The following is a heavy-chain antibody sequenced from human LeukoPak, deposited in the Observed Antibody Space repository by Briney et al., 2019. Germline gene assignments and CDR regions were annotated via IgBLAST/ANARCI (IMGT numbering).Heavy chain of an antibody. J-gene: IGHJ3*02. Sequence: GESLQISCKASGSSFTSFWIGWVRHLPGKGLEWMGIIDPGDSGTRYSPSFHGQVTISADKSITTAYLQWSSLKASDTAMYYCARPRRTGYSTGWSDDAFDIWGQGTMVTVSS. CDR1: GSSFTSFW. V-gene: IGHV5-51*01. CDR3: ARPRRTGYSTGWSDDAFDI. CDR2: IDPGDSGT. D-gene: IGHD6-19*01.